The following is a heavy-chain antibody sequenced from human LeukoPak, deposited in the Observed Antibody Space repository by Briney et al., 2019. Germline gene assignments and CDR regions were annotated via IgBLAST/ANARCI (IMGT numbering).Heavy chain of an antibody. CDR3: ARTVPTLVKFVNCFDP. Sequence: ASVKVSCKASGYTFPSYGISWVRQAPGQGLEWMGWISAYNGNTNYAQKLQGRVTMTTDTSTSTAYMELRSLRSDDTAVYYCARTVPTLVKFVNCFDPWGQGTLVTVSS. D-gene: IGHD3-10*01. CDR1: GYTFPSYG. V-gene: IGHV1-18*01. CDR2: ISAYNGNT. J-gene: IGHJ5*02.